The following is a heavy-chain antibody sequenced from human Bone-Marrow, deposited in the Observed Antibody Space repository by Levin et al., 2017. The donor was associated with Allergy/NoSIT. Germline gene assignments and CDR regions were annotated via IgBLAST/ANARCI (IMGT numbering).Heavy chain of an antibody. J-gene: IGHJ4*02. V-gene: IGHV4-34*01. CDR2: ISHSGHT. Sequence: SQTLSLTCAVSGGSLRGYFWSWIRQPPGKGLEWIGEISHSGHTNYNPSLKSRVAISLDTSNNQFSLNLSSATASDTAVYFCARGSSTTSRLRFDHWGQGTLVAVSS. D-gene: IGHD2-2*01. CDR1: GGSLRGYF. CDR3: ARGSSTTSRLRFDH.